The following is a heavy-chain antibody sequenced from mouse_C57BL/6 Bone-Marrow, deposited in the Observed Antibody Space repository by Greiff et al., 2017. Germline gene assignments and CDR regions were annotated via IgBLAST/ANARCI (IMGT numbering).Heavy chain of an antibody. CDR2: ISGGGGNT. CDR1: GFTFSSYT. CDR3: GRRYYFDY. Sequence: EVKLVESGGGLVKPGGSLKLSCAASGFTFSSYTMSWVRQTPEKRLEWVATISGGGGNTYYPDSVKGRFTISRDNAKITLYLQMSSLRSEDTALYYCGRRYYFDYWGQGTTLTVSS. V-gene: IGHV5-9*01. J-gene: IGHJ2*01.